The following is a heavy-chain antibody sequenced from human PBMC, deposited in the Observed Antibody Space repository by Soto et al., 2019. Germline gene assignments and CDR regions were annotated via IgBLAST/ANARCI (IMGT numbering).Heavy chain of an antibody. D-gene: IGHD3-10*01. J-gene: IGHJ4*02. CDR1: GGSISSGGYY. Sequence: QVQLQESGPGLVKPSQTLSLTCTVSGGSISSGGYYWRWIRQHPGKGLEWIGYIYYSGSTYYNPSLKSRVTISVYTSKNQFSLKLSSVTAADTAVYYCATYGSGTYKPTTFEYWGQGTLVTVSS. CDR3: ATYGSGTYKPTTFEY. V-gene: IGHV4-31*03. CDR2: IYYSGST.